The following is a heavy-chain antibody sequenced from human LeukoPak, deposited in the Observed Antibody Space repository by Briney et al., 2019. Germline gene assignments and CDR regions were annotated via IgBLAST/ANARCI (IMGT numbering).Heavy chain of an antibody. V-gene: IGHV7-4-1*02. D-gene: IGHD6-13*01. Sequence: ASVKVSCKASGYTFTNYGMNWVRQAPGQGLEWMGWINTNTGNPTYAQGFTGRFVFSLDTSVSTAYLQISSLKTEDTAVYYCARIDSSSWYTEGYWGQGTLVTVSS. CDR2: INTNTGNP. CDR3: ARIDSSSWYTEGY. J-gene: IGHJ4*02. CDR1: GYTFTNYG.